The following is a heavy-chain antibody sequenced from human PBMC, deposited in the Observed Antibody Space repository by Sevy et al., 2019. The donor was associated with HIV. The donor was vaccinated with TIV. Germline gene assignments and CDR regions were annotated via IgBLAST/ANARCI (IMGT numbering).Heavy chain of an antibody. D-gene: IGHD6-13*01. CDR2: ISSSSSYI. CDR1: GFTFSSYS. Sequence: GGSLRLSCAASGFTFSSYSMNWVRQAPGKGLEWVSSISSSSSYIYYADSVKGRFTISRDNAKNSLYLQMNSLRAEETAVYYCARGSWSGGYYYYYMDVWGKGTTVTVSS. J-gene: IGHJ6*03. V-gene: IGHV3-21*01. CDR3: ARGSWSGGYYYYYMDV.